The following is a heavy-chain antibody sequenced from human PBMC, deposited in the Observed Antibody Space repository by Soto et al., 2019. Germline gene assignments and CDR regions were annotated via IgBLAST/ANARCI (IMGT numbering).Heavy chain of an antibody. D-gene: IGHD2-8*01. Sequence: SETLSLTCTVSGGSICSGGYYWSWIRQHPGKGLEWIGYIYYSGSTYYNPSPKSRVTISVDTSKNQFSLKLSSVTAADTAVYYCARGLGYCTNGVCYGSWFDPWGQGTLVTVSS. CDR1: GGSICSGGYY. V-gene: IGHV4-31*03. CDR2: IYYSGST. CDR3: ARGLGYCTNGVCYGSWFDP. J-gene: IGHJ5*02.